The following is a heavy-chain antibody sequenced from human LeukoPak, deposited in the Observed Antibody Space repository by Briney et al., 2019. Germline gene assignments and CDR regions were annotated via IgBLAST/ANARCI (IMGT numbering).Heavy chain of an antibody. CDR2: IYYSGIT. CDR3: ASAMVRGPRNGMDV. J-gene: IGHJ6*02. D-gene: IGHD3-10*01. CDR1: GVSISSYY. V-gene: IGHV4-59*01. Sequence: SETLSLTCTVSGVSISSYYWTWIRQPPGKGLEWVGYIYYSGITNYNPSLKSRVTISVDTSKNQFSLKLTSLTAADTAVYYCASAMVRGPRNGMDVWGQGTTVTVSS.